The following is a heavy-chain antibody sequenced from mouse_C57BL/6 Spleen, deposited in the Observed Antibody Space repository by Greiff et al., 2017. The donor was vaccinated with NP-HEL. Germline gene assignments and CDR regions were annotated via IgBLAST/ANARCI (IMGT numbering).Heavy chain of an antibody. CDR2: IYPGDGDT. Sequence: QVQLQQSGAELVKPGASVKISCKASGYAFSSYWMNWVKQRPGKGLEWIGQIYPGDGDTNYNGKFKGKATLTADKSSSTAYMQLSSLTSEDSAVXFCARPSTMITTAYFDCWGQGTTLTVSS. D-gene: IGHD2-4*01. V-gene: IGHV1-80*01. CDR3: ARPSTMITTAYFDC. CDR1: GYAFSSYW. J-gene: IGHJ2*01.